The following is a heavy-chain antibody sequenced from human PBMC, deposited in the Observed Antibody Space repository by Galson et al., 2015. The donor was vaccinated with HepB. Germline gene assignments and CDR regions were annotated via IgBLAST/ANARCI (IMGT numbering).Heavy chain of an antibody. CDR2: ISSDGSKI. Sequence: SLRLSCAASQFTFTSYGMHWVRQAPGTGLEWVAVISSDGSKIYYADSVKGRFTVSRDNSKNTLYLQVTSLRTEDTATYYCARVHAENYFAYYGTDVWGQGTTVTVSS. CDR3: ARVHAENYFAYYGTDV. D-gene: IGHD3-9*01. J-gene: IGHJ6*02. CDR1: QFTFTSYG. V-gene: IGHV3-30*03.